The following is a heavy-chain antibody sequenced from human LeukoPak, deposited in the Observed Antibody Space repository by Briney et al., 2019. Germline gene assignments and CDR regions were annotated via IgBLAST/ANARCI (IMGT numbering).Heavy chain of an antibody. CDR2: INHSGST. J-gene: IGHJ4*02. D-gene: IGHD6-13*01. Sequence: SETLSLTCAVYGGSFSGYYWSWIRQPPGKGLEWIGEINHSGSTNYNPSLKSRVTISVDTSKNQFSLKLSSVTAADTAVYYCARVAAADPFDYWGQGTLVTVSS. CDR1: GGSFSGYY. CDR3: ARVAAADPFDY. V-gene: IGHV4-34*01.